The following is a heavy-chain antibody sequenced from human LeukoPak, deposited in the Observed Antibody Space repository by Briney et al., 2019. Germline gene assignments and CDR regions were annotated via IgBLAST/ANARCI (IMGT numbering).Heavy chain of an antibody. J-gene: IGHJ4*02. CDR1: GFTFSSYG. CDR2: IRYDGSNK. D-gene: IGHD3-3*01. Sequence: GGSLRLSCAASGFTFSSYGMHWVRQAPGKGLEWVAFIRYDGSNKYYADSVKGRFTISRDNSKNTLYLQMNSLRAEDTAVYYCAKLMGYDFWSGLELFDYWGQGTLVTVSS. V-gene: IGHV3-30*02. CDR3: AKLMGYDFWSGLELFDY.